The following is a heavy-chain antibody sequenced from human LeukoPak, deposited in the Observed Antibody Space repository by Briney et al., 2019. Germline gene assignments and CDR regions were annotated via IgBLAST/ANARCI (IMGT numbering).Heavy chain of an antibody. V-gene: IGHV3-30-3*01. CDR3: ARDRESFDY. D-gene: IGHD3-10*01. Sequence: GGSLRLSCAASGLTFSSYAMHWVRQAPGKGLEWVAVISYDGSNKYYADSVKGRFTISRDNSKNTLYLQMNSLRAEDTAVYYCARDRESFDYWGQGTLVTVSS. J-gene: IGHJ4*02. CDR2: ISYDGSNK. CDR1: GLTFSSYA.